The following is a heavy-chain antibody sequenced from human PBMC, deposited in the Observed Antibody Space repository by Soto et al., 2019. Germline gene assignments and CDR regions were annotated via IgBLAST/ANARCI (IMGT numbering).Heavy chain of an antibody. CDR2: ISYDGSNK. CDR3: AKAGARGYSGYDPYYYYYMDV. J-gene: IGHJ6*03. Sequence: PGGSLRLSCAASGFTFSSYGMHWVRQAPGKGLEWVAVISYDGSNKYYADSVKGRFTISRDNSKNTLYLQMNSLRAEDTAVYYCAKAGARGYSGYDPYYYYYMDVWGKGTTVTVSS. CDR1: GFTFSSYG. V-gene: IGHV3-30*18. D-gene: IGHD5-12*01.